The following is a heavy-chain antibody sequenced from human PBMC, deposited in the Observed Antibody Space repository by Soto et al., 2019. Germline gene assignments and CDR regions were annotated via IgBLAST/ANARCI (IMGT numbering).Heavy chain of an antibody. Sequence: GESLKISCQGSGYHFPTYYIAWVRQMPGKGLEWIGIMYPGNSDIRYSPSLQGQVTISADISVNTASLQWGSLKASDTATYYCARPQYCTGNSCYLVDYWGQGTQVTVSS. J-gene: IGHJ4*02. CDR3: ARPQYCTGNSCYLVDY. CDR1: GYHFPTYY. CDR2: MYPGNSDI. V-gene: IGHV5-51*01. D-gene: IGHD2-15*01.